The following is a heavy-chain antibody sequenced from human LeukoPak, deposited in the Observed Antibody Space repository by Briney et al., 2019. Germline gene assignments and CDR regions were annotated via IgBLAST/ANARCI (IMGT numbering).Heavy chain of an antibody. V-gene: IGHV3-23*01. J-gene: IGHJ4*02. CDR1: GFTFSSYA. D-gene: IGHD3-22*01. Sequence: GGSLRLSCAASGFTFSSYAMSWVRQAPGKGLEWVSTMSGSGDSTYYADSVKGRFTVSRDNSKNTLYLQMNSLRAEDTAVYFCANPDSSGFYFSIRFDFWGQGTLVTVSS. CDR2: MSGSGDST. CDR3: ANPDSSGFYFSIRFDF.